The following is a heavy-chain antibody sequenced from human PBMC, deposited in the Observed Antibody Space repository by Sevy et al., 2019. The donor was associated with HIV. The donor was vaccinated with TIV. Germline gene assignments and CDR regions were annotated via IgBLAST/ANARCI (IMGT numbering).Heavy chain of an antibody. CDR1: GFTFSSSS. CDR3: ARDETWDAFDI. Sequence: GGSLRLSCAASGFTFSSSSMNWVRQAPGKGLEWVSSFSFSSNYIYYADSVKGRFTISRENAKNSLFLQMNSLRAEDTAMYYCARDETWDAFDIWGQGTMVTVSS. V-gene: IGHV3-21*01. J-gene: IGHJ3*02. CDR2: FSFSSNYI.